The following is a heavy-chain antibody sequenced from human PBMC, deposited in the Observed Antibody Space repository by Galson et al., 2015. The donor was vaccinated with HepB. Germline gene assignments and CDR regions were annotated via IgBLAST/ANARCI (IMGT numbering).Heavy chain of an antibody. V-gene: IGHV3-23*01. CDR3: AKVVAVADYYFDY. J-gene: IGHJ4*02. Sequence: SLRLSCAASGFTFSSYAMSWVRQAPGKGLEWVSAISGSGGSTYYADSVKGRFTISRDNSKNTLYLQMNSLRAEDTAVYYCAKVVAVADYYFDYWGQGTLVTVSS. CDR1: GFTFSSYA. D-gene: IGHD6-19*01. CDR2: ISGSGGST.